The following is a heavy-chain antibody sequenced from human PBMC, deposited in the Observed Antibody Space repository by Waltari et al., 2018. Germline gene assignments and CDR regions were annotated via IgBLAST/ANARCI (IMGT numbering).Heavy chain of an antibody. CDR3: AKEIRPNDY. Sequence: EVQLLESGGGLVQPGGSLRLSCVVSGLTFSTSAMSWVRQAPGKGLEWCSSISISGGKMYYVDSVRGRFTISRDNSKNALYLQMNSLRAEDTAVYYCAKEIRPNDYWGQGTLVTVSS. CDR1: GLTFSTSA. V-gene: IGHV3-23*01. CDR2: ISISGGKM. J-gene: IGHJ4*02.